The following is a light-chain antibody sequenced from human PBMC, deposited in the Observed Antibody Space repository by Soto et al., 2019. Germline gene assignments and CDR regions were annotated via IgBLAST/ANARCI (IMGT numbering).Light chain of an antibody. V-gene: IGKV1-39*01. J-gene: IGKJ2*01. CDR3: QQSYSLPHT. CDR1: QNIRTY. Sequence: DIQVTQSPSSLSASVGDRVTITCRASQNIRTYLNWYQQRPGKPPKLLIHTASTLQSGVPLRFSGSGSGTDFTLTISSLQPEDFATYYCQQSYSLPHTFGQGTKLEIK. CDR2: TAS.